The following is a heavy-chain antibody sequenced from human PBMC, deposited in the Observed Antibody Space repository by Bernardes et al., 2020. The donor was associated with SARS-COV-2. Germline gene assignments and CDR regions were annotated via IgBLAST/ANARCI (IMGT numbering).Heavy chain of an antibody. J-gene: IGHJ4*02. V-gene: IGHV3-23*01. CDR2: ISGSAGST. D-gene: IGHD4-17*01. CDR1: GYSFSSYA. Sequence: GGSLRLSCAASGYSFSSYAMTWVRQAPGKGLEWVSAISGSAGSTYYADSLMGRFTISRDNSKNTLYLQMNSLRAEDTAVYYCARSRDYGDFGGILRGYYFDYWGQGTLVTVSS. CDR3: ARSRDYGDFGGILRGYYFDY.